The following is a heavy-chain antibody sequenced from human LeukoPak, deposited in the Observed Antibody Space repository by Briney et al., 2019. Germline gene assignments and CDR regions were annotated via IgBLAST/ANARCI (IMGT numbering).Heavy chain of an antibody. D-gene: IGHD3-10*01. CDR1: GYTFTGYY. V-gene: IGHV1-2*02. CDR3: ARGGMVRGVIHHRGPYYSDY. J-gene: IGHJ4*02. Sequence: ASVKVSCKASGYTFTGYYMHWVRQAPGQGLEWMGWINPNSGGTNYAQKFQGRVTMTRDTSISTAYMELSRLRSDDTAVYYCARGGMVRGVIHHRGPYYSDYWGQGTLVTVSS. CDR2: INPNSGGT.